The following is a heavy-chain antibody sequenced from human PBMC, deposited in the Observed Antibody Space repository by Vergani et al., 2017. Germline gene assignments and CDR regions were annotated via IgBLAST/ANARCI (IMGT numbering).Heavy chain of an antibody. J-gene: IGHJ4*02. D-gene: IGHD3-16*01. CDR3: AKHFRGWGIDY. Sequence: QVQLVESGGGVVQRGGSLRLSCATSGFTLRNYDMQRIRQGPGKGLEFVAFRQFDGSNQYYADSVKGRFTLSRDFSKNTLYLQMNSLRTDDTATYYCAKHFRGWGIDYWGQGTQVIVSS. CDR1: GFTLRNYD. CDR2: RQFDGSNQ. V-gene: IGHV3-30*02.